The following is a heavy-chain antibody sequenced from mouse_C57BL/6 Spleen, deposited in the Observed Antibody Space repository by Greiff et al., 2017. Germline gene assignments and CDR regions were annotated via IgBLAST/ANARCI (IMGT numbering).Heavy chain of an antibody. CDR2: IWSDGST. CDR3: ARDGSRGYYAMDY. CDR1: GFSLTSYG. V-gene: IGHV2-6*03. Sequence: VQLQESGPGLVAPSQSLSITCTVSGFSLTSYGVHWVRQPPGKGLEWLVVIWSDGSTTYNSALKSRLSISKDNSKSQVFLKMNSLQTDDTAMYYCARDGSRGYYAMDYWGQGTSVTVSS. J-gene: IGHJ4*01. D-gene: IGHD1-1*01.